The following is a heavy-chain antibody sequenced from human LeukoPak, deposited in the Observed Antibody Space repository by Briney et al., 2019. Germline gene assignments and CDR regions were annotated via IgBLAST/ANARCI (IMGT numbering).Heavy chain of an antibody. Sequence: SETLSLTCTVSGYSIISGYSWEWIRQPPGKGLEWIGEINHSGSTNYNPSLKSRVTISVDTSKNQFSLKLSSVTAADTAVYYCARGPRPGSFWSGYTDWYFDLWGRGTLVTVSS. CDR2: INHSGST. V-gene: IGHV4-38-2*02. D-gene: IGHD3-3*01. CDR3: ARGPRPGSFWSGYTDWYFDL. CDR1: GYSIISGYS. J-gene: IGHJ2*01.